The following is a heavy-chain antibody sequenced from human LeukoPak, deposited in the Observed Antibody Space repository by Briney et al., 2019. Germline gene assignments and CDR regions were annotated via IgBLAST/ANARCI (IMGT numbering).Heavy chain of an antibody. J-gene: IGHJ5*02. Sequence: SQTLSLTCAISGDSVSSDSAAWNWIRQSPSRGLEWLGRTYYKSKWYNDYAVSVKSRITITPDASKNQFSLQLSSVNIEDTAVYYCARENDWFDPWGQGTLVTVSS. CDR1: GDSVSSDSAA. V-gene: IGHV6-1*01. CDR2: TYYKSKWYN. CDR3: ARENDWFDP.